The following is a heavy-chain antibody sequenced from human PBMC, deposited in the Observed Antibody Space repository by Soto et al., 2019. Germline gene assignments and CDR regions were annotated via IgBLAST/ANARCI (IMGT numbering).Heavy chain of an antibody. V-gene: IGHV4-59*01. CDR2: IYYSGTT. Sequence: PSETLSLTCSVYCGSIRSYSWSWIRQPPGKGLEWIGHIYYSGTTNYNPSLKSRVTISVATSKNQFSLKLNSVSAADTAVYYCARGYSGDDLGVFDNWGQGTLVTVSS. CDR1: CGSIRSYS. J-gene: IGHJ4*02. D-gene: IGHD5-12*01. CDR3: ARGYSGDDLGVFDN.